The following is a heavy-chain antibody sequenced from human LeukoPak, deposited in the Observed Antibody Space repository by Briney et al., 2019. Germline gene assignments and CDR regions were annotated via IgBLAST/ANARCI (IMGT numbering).Heavy chain of an antibody. V-gene: IGHV3-7*01. CDR1: GFTFSSYW. J-gene: IGHJ4*02. Sequence: PGGSLRLSCAASGFTFSSYWMSWVRQAPGKGLEWVANIKQDGSEKYYVDSVKGRFTISRDNAKNSLYLQMNSLRAEDTAVYYCARGEGYSSSSFDYWGQGTLVTVSS. CDR3: ARGEGYSSSSFDY. CDR2: IKQDGSEK. D-gene: IGHD6-6*01.